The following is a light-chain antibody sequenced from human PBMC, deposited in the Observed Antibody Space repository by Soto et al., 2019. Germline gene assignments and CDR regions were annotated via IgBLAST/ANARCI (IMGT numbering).Light chain of an antibody. J-gene: IGKJ1*01. V-gene: IGKV3-11*01. Sequence: EIVLTQSPATLSLSPGERATLSCRASQSVSSYLAWYKQKPAQAPRPPIYDASSRATAIPARFNASGSGTGLPLTIGSLEPEDFAVYYCQQRSDWPPTFGQGTKVEIK. CDR3: QQRSDWPPT. CDR1: QSVSSY. CDR2: DAS.